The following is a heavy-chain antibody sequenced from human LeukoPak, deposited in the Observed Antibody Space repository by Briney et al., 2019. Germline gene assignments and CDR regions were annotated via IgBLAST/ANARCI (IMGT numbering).Heavy chain of an antibody. V-gene: IGHV1-69*05. CDR1: GGTFSSYA. Sequence: SVKVSCKASGGTFSSYAISWVRQAPGQGLEWMGGIIPIFGTANYVQKFQGRVTITTDESTSTAYMELSSLRSEDTAVYYCASSRLVYDFWSGYYIDYFDYWGQGTLVTVSS. J-gene: IGHJ4*02. CDR2: IIPIFGTA. D-gene: IGHD3-3*01. CDR3: ASSRLVYDFWSGYYIDYFDY.